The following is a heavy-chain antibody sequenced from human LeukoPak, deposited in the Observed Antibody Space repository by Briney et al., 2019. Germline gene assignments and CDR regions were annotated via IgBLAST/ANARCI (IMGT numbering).Heavy chain of an antibody. Sequence: PGGSLRLSCVGSEFTFSNYWMHWVRQTPGKGLVWVSRIESGGSSTSYADSVKGRFTISRNNAKNTLYLQMNSLRAEDTAVYYCARDPHGGSGSDPHDAFDIWGQGTMVTVSS. CDR3: ARDPHGGSGSDPHDAFDI. CDR2: IESGGSST. J-gene: IGHJ3*02. CDR1: EFTFSNYW. D-gene: IGHD1-26*01. V-gene: IGHV3-74*01.